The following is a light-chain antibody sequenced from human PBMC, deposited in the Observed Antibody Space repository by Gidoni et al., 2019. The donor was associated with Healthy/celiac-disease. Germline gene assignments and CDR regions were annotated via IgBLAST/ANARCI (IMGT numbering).Light chain of an antibody. J-gene: IGKJ1*01. CDR1: QSVSSN. CDR3: QQYNNWLPEA. Sequence: EIVMTHSPATLSVSPGERATLSCRASQSVSSNLAWYQQKPGQAPRLLIYGASTRATGIPARFSGSGSGTEFTLTISSLQSEDFAVYYCQQYNNWLPEAFGQGTKVEIK. V-gene: IGKV3-15*01. CDR2: GAS.